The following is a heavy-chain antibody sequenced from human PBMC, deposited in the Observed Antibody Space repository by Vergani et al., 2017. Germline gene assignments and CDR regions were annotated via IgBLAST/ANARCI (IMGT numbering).Heavy chain of an antibody. CDR2: IHPADSDT. CDR3: ARLCGSDGSGSKYFEY. V-gene: IGHV5-51*01. J-gene: IGHJ4*02. Sequence: EVQLVQSGAEVKKPGESLKISCQISGYSFTNYWIGWVRQMPGKGLEWMGIIHPADSDTRYSPSFQGQVTISVDKSISTDYLQRSSLRASDSAMYYCARLCGSDGSGSKYFEYWGQGTLVTVSS. CDR1: GYSFTNYW. D-gene: IGHD1-26*01.